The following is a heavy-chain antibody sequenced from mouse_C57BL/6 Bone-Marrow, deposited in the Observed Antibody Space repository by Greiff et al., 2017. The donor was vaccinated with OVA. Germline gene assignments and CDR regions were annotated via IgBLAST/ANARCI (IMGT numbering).Heavy chain of an antibody. D-gene: IGHD1-1*01. CDR1: GYTFTSYG. CDR2: IYPGSGNT. V-gene: IGHV1-81*01. CDR3: ARDGSSFYYAMDY. J-gene: IGHJ4*01. Sequence: VQLQESGAELARPGASVKLSCKASGYTFTSYGISWVKQRTGQGLEWIGEIYPGSGNTYYNEKFKGKATLTADKSSSTAYMELRSLTSEDSAVYFCARDGSSFYYAMDYWGQGTSVTVSS.